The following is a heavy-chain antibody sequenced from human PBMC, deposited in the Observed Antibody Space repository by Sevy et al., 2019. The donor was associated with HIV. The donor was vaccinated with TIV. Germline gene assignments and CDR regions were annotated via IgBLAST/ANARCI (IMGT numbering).Heavy chain of an antibody. CDR3: ATRNVLRFLEWLPRRNNYYYGMDV. CDR2: IKSKGDGGTT. D-gene: IGHD3-3*01. V-gene: IGHV3-15*07. CDR1: GFTFNNAW. Sequence: GGSLRLSCAASGFTFNNAWMNWVRQAPGKGLEWVGRIKSKGDGGTTDYAAPVKGRFTISRDDSKDTLYLQMNSLKTEDTAGYYCATRNVLRFLEWLPRRNNYYYGMDVWGQGTTVTVSS. J-gene: IGHJ6*02.